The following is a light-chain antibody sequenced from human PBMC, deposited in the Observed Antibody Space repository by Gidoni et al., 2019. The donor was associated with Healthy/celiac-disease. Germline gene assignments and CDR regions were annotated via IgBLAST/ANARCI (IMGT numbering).Light chain of an antibody. V-gene: IGKV3-15*01. CDR3: QQYNNWPPVT. CDR1: QSVSSN. J-gene: IGKJ1*01. CDR2: GAS. Sequence: ELVMTPSPATLSVSPGERATLSCRASQSVSSNLAWYQQKPGQAPRLLIYGASTRATGIPARFSGSGSGTEFTLTISSLQSEDFAVYYCQQYNNWPPVTFGQGTKVEIK.